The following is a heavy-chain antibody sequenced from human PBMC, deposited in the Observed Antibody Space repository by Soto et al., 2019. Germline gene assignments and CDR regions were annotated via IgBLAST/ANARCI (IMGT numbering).Heavy chain of an antibody. J-gene: IGHJ4*02. V-gene: IGHV4-59*08. CDR3: ARHWGTMVRGVLGY. CDR2: IYYSGST. Sequence: VQLQESGPGLVKPSETLSLTCTVSGGSISSYYWSWIRQPPGKGLEWIGYIYYSGSTNYNPSLKSRVTISVDTSKNQFSLKLSSVTAADTAVYYCARHWGTMVRGVLGYWGQGTLVTVSS. D-gene: IGHD3-10*01. CDR1: GGSISSYY.